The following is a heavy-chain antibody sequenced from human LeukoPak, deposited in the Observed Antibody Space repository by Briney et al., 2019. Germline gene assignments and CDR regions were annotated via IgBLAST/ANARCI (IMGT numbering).Heavy chain of an antibody. CDR3: ARGGDYDFWSVGLSRGYYYYMDV. D-gene: IGHD3-3*01. J-gene: IGHJ6*03. Sequence: SETLSLTCAVYGGSFSGYYWSWIRQPPGKGLEWIGEINHSGSTNYNPSLKSRVTISVDTSKNQFSLKLSSVTAADTAVYYCARGGDYDFWSVGLSRGYYYYMDVWGKGTTVTVSS. V-gene: IGHV4-34*01. CDR1: GGSFSGYY. CDR2: INHSGST.